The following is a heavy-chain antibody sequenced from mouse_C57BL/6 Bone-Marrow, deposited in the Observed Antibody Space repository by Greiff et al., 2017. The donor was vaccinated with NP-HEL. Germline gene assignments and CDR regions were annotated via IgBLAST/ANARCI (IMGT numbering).Heavy chain of an antibody. CDR3: AREDSGSSYLGYFDV. CDR1: GYAFSSSW. Sequence: QLQQSGPELVKPGASVKISCKASGYAFSSSWMNWVKQRPGKGLEWIGRIYPGDGDTNYNGKFKGKATLTADKSSSTAYMQLSSLTSEDSAVYFCAREDSGSSYLGYFDVWGTGTTVTVSS. CDR2: IYPGDGDT. D-gene: IGHD1-1*01. V-gene: IGHV1-82*01. J-gene: IGHJ1*03.